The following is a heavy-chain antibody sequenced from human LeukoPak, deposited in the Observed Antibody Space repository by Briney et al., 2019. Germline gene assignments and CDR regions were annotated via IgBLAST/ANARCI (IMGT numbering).Heavy chain of an antibody. CDR1: GFTFSSYA. V-gene: IGHV3-23*01. D-gene: IGHD1-26*01. CDR3: AKDGRKDYGSYDFDY. Sequence: GGSLRLSCAASGFTFSSYAMSWVRQAPGKGLEWVSAISGSGGSTYYADSVKGRFTISRDNSKNTLYLQMNSLRAEDTAVYYCAKDGRKDYGSYDFDYWGQGTLVTVSS. J-gene: IGHJ4*02. CDR2: ISGSGGST.